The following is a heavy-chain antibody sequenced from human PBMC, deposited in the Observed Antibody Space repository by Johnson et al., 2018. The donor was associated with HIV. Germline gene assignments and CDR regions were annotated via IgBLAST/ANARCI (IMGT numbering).Heavy chain of an antibody. J-gene: IGHJ3*02. Sequence: VQLVESGGGVVQPGGSLRLSCAASGFTVSSNYMSWVRQAPGKGLEWVSVIYSGGSTYYADSVKGRFTISRDDSKNTLYLQMNSLGAEDTAVYYCARGGGTYLEPFDIWGQGTMVTVSS. V-gene: IGHV3-66*01. CDR2: IYSGGST. D-gene: IGHD1-26*01. CDR3: ARGGGTYLEPFDI. CDR1: GFTVSSNY.